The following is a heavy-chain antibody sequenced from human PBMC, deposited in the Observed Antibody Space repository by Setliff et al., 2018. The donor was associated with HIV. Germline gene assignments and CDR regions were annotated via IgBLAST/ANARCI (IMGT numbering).Heavy chain of an antibody. CDR2: IYSDGRT. V-gene: IGHV3-53*01. CDR3: AKGVKWLDP. Sequence: PGGSLKISCAASGFNVSHNYMTWVRQAPGKGLEWVSFIYSDGRTHYADSVKGLFTLSRDNSNNMMHLQMNGLRPEDTAVYYCAKGVKWLDPWGQGTLVTVSS. D-gene: IGHD3-16*01. J-gene: IGHJ5*02. CDR1: GFNVSHNY.